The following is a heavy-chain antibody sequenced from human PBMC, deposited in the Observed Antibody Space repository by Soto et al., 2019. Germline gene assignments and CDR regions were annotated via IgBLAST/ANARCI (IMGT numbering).Heavy chain of an antibody. J-gene: IGHJ6*02. V-gene: IGHV1-8*01. Sequence: ASVKVSCKASGYTFTSYDINWVRQATGQGLEWMGWMNPNSGNTGYAQKFQGRVTMTRNTSISTAYMELSSLRSEDTAVYYCARGSLGVSYYDFWSGYYTPYCGMDVWGQGTTVTVSS. CDR2: MNPNSGNT. D-gene: IGHD3-3*01. CDR3: ARGSLGVSYYDFWSGYYTPYCGMDV. CDR1: GYTFTSYD.